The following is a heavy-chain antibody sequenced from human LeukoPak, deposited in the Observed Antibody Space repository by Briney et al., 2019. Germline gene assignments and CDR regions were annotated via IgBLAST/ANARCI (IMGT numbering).Heavy chain of an antibody. CDR1: GFTFSSYG. Sequence: PGGSLRLSCAASGFTFSSYGMDWVRQAPGKGLEWLANIREDESEINYVDSVKGRFTISRHNSKNTLYLQMNSLRAEDTAVYYCARGSLHYWGQGTLVTVSS. CDR3: ARGSLHY. V-gene: IGHV3-7*03. J-gene: IGHJ4*02. CDR2: IREDESEI.